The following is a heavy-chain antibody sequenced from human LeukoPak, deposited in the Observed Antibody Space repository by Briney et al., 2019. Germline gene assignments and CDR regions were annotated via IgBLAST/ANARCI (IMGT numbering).Heavy chain of an antibody. D-gene: IGHD4-23*01. CDR3: AKGANQLPVDAFDI. J-gene: IGHJ3*02. V-gene: IGHV3-9*01. CDR1: GFTFDDYA. CDR2: ISWNSGSI. Sequence: GGSLRLSCAASGFTFDDYAMHWARQAPGKGLEWVSGISWNSGSIGYADSVKGRFTISRDNAKNSLYLQMNSLRAEDTALYYCAKGANQLPVDAFDIWGQGTMVTVSS.